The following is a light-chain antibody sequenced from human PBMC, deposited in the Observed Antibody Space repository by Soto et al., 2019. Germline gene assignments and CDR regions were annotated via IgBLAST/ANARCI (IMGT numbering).Light chain of an antibody. Sequence: IQLTQSPSSLSASVGDRVTITCRASQGISSYLAWYQQKPGKAPKLLIYAASTLQSGVPSRISGSGSGTDFTLTISSLQPEDFATYYCQQSYSTPPYTFGQGTKLDMK. CDR2: AAS. CDR1: QGISSY. V-gene: IGKV1-9*01. CDR3: QQSYSTPPYT. J-gene: IGKJ2*01.